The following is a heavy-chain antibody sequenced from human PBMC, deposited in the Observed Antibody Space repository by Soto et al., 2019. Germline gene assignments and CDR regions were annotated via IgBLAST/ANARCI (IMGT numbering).Heavy chain of an antibody. J-gene: IGHJ6*02. CDR3: EKVGLFKFFGVVIDVMSV. V-gene: IGHV3-43*01. D-gene: IGHD3-3*01. Sequence: WGSLRLSCAASGFTFDDYTMHWVRQAPGKGLEWVSLISWDGGSTYYADSVKGRFTISRDNSKNSLYLQMNSLRTEDTALYYCEKVGLFKFFGVVIDVMSVWAQGPTDTGS. CDR1: GFTFDDYT. CDR2: ISWDGGST.